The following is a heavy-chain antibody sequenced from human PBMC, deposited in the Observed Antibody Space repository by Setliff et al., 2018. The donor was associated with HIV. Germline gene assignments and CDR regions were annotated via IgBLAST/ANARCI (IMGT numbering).Heavy chain of an antibody. J-gene: IGHJ4*02. CDR3: ARQSSSWHQSIDY. CDR1: GVSISSYY. Sequence: PSETLSLTCTVSGVSISSYYWSWIRQPPGKGLEYIGYIYSNGGTNYNPSLKSRVTISVDTSKNQFYLKLTSVTAADTAVYYCARQSSSWHQSIDYWGQGTLVTVSS. V-gene: IGHV4-59*01. CDR2: IYSNGGT. D-gene: IGHD6-13*01.